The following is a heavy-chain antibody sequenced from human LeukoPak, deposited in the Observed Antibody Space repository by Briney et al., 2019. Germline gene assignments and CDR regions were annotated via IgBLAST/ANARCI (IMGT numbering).Heavy chain of an antibody. CDR1: GFTFSDYA. Sequence: GRSLRLSCAVSGFTFSDYAMHWVRQAPGKGLGWVAVVSYDGNAKYYADSVKGRFTISRDNSKNTLYLQMDSLRVEDTAIYYCAKVYINFFDYWGQGTLVTVSS. J-gene: IGHJ4*02. CDR2: VSYDGNAK. V-gene: IGHV3-30*04. D-gene: IGHD1-1*01. CDR3: AKVYINFFDY.